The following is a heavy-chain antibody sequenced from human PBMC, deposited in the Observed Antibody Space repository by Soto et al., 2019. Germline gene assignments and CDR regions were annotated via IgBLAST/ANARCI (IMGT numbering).Heavy chain of an antibody. CDR3: GRDQSGIGYYVDWFDP. J-gene: IGHJ5*02. Sequence: GASVKVSCKDSVYTFNSHAIHWVRQDPGQRPEWLGWINAGNGNTYYSEKFEGRVTFTRDTAATTVNMELTSLTSEDTAIYYCGRDQSGIGYYVDWFDPWGQGTLVTVSS. D-gene: IGHD3-10*02. CDR2: INAGNGNT. V-gene: IGHV1-3*01. CDR1: VYTFNSHA.